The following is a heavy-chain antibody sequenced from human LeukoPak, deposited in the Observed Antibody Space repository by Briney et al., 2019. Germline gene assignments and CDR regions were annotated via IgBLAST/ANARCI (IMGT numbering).Heavy chain of an antibody. Sequence: SVKVSCKASGGTFSSYAISWVRQAPGQGLEWMGGVIPIFGTANYAQKFQGRVTITADKSTSTAYMELSSLRSEDTAVYYYARGPIVGATIGWFDPWGQGTLVTVSS. D-gene: IGHD1-26*01. J-gene: IGHJ5*02. CDR2: VIPIFGTA. CDR3: ARGPIVGATIGWFDP. V-gene: IGHV1-69*06. CDR1: GGTFSSYA.